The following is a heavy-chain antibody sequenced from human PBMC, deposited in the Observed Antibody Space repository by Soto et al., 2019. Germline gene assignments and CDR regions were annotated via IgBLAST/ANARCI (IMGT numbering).Heavy chain of an antibody. CDR2: ISYDGSNK. CDR1: GFTFSSYG. V-gene: IGHV3-30*18. J-gene: IGHJ6*02. D-gene: IGHD6-13*01. CDR3: AKEGSSSADDYYYYGMDV. Sequence: PWGSLRLSCAASGFTFSSYGMHWVRQAPGKGLEWVAVISYDGSNKYYADSVKGRFTISRDNSKNTLYLQMNSLRAEDTAVYYCAKEGSSSADDYYYYGMDVWGQGTTVTVSS.